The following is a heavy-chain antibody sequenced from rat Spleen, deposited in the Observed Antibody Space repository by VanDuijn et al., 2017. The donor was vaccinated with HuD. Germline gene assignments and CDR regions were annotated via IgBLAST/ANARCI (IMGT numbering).Heavy chain of an antibody. CDR3: ASLPLDY. V-gene: IGHV5-29*01. Sequence: EVQLVESDGGLVQPGRSLKLSCAVSGFTFSDYYMAWVRQAPTKGLEWVATISSDGSSTYYRDSVKGRFTISRDNAKNTLYLHMDSLRSEDSATYYCASLPLDYWGQGVMVTVSS. CDR2: ISSDGSST. D-gene: IGHD1-2*01. J-gene: IGHJ2*01. CDR1: GFTFSDYY.